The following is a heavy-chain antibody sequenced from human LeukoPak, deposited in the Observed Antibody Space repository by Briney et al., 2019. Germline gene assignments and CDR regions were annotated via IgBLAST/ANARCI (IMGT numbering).Heavy chain of an antibody. V-gene: IGHV3-23*01. D-gene: IGHD2-2*01. Sequence: PGGSLRLSCAASGFTFSSYAMSWVRQAPGKGLEWVSAISGSGGSTYYADSVKGRFTISRDNSKNTLYLRMNSLRAEDTAVYYCAKGGYCSSTSCYFGPNYGMDVWGKGTTVTVSS. CDR2: ISGSGGST. CDR1: GFTFSSYA. J-gene: IGHJ6*04. CDR3: AKGGYCSSTSCYFGPNYGMDV.